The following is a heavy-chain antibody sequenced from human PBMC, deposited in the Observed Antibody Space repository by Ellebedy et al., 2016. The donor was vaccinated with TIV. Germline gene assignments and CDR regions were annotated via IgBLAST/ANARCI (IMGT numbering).Heavy chain of an antibody. CDR1: GGTFSSDA. V-gene: IGHV1-69*04. D-gene: IGHD1-26*01. CDR2: IIPILGIP. Sequence: SVKASCXASGGTFSSDAFSWVRQAPGERLEWMGRIIPILGIPNYAQKFQGRVTISADKSTSTVSLELSSLRSDDTALYYCARVSRWEAFDIWGQGTMVTVSS. CDR3: ARVSRWEAFDI. J-gene: IGHJ3*02.